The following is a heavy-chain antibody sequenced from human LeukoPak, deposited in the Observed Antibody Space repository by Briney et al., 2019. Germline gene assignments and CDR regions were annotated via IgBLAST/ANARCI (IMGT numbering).Heavy chain of an antibody. V-gene: IGHV3-9*01. J-gene: IGHJ5*02. CDR2: ISWNSGSI. CDR1: GFTFSSYS. CDR3: AKDMDGMATTNWFDP. Sequence: GGSLRLSCAASGFTFSSYSMSWVRQAPGKGLEWVSGISWNSGSIGYADSVKGRFTISRDNAKNSLYLQMNSLRAEDTALYHCAKDMDGMATTNWFDPWGQGTLVTVSS. D-gene: IGHD5-24*01.